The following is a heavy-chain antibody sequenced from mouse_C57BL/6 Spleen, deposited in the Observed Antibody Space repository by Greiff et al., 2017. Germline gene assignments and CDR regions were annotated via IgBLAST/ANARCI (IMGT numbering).Heavy chain of an antibody. CDR2: INPNNGGT. CDR3: ARSKAGFAY. J-gene: IGHJ3*01. CDR1: GYTFTDYN. V-gene: IGHV1-18*01. Sequence: EVQLHQSGPELVKPGASVKIPCKASGYTFTDYNMDWVKQSHGKSLEWIGDINPNNGGTIYNQKFKGKATLTVDKSSSTAYMELRSLTSEDTAVYYCARSKAGFAYWGQGTLVTVSA.